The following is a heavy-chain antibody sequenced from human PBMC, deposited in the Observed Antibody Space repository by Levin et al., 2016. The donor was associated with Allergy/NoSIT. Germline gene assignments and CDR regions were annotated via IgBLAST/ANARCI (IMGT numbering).Heavy chain of an antibody. Sequence: GESLKISCAASGFTFSSYAMHWVRQAPGKGLEWVAVISYDGSNKYYADSVKGRFTISRDNSKNTLYLQMNSLRAEDTAVYYCAREAEGGYYDSSGIGRDAFDIWGQGTMVTVSS. V-gene: IGHV3-30*04. CDR3: AREAEGGYYDSSGIGRDAFDI. CDR2: ISYDGSNK. D-gene: IGHD3-22*01. J-gene: IGHJ3*02. CDR1: GFTFSSYA.